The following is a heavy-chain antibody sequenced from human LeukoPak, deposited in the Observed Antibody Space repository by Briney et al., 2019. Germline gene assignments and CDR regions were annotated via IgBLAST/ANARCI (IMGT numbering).Heavy chain of an antibody. Sequence: PSETLSLTCTVSGGSISSSSYYWGWIRQPPGKGLGWLGSIYYSGSTYYNPSLKSRVSISVDTSKNQFSLKLSSVTAADTAVYYCARVSSGWYEWHWFDPWGQGTLVTVSS. D-gene: IGHD6-19*01. CDR1: GGSISSSSYY. CDR3: ARVSSGWYEWHWFDP. V-gene: IGHV4-39*01. CDR2: IYYSGST. J-gene: IGHJ5*02.